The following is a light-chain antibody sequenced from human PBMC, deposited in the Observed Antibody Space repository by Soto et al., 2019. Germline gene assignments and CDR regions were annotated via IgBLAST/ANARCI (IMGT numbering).Light chain of an antibody. CDR2: GAS. CDR3: QQYGSSPPWT. CDR1: QSVSFSC. Sequence: ENELKQSPGTMSLSPGERAALSCRASQSVSFSCLAWYQQKPGQAPRLLIYGASSRATGIPDRFSGSGSGTDFTLTISRLEPEDFAVYYCQQYGSSPPWTFGQGTKVEIK. V-gene: IGKV3-20*01. J-gene: IGKJ1*01.